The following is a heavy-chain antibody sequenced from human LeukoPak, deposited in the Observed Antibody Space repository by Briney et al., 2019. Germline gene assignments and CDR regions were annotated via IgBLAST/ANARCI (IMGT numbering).Heavy chain of an antibody. V-gene: IGHV4-31*03. CDR3: ARVWAAGNDAFDI. D-gene: IGHD2-15*01. CDR2: IYYSGST. CDR1: GGSISSGGYY. Sequence: SETLSLTCTVSGGSISSGGYYWSWIRQHPGKGLEWIGYIYYSGSTYYNPSLKSRVTISVDTSKNQFSLKLSSVTAADTAVYYCARVWAAGNDAFDIWGQGTMVTVSS. J-gene: IGHJ3*02.